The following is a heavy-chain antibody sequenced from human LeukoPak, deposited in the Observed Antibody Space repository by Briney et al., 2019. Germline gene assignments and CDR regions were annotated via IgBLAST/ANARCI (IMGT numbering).Heavy chain of an antibody. CDR3: AREGALPRLAARPFDY. Sequence: GKSLRLSCGASGFTFSSYAMHWVRQAPGKGLEWVAVISYDGSNKYYADSVKGRFTISRDNSKNTLYLQMNSLRPEDTAVYYCAREGALPRLAARPFDYWGQGTLVTVSS. V-gene: IGHV3-30-3*01. CDR2: ISYDGSNK. CDR1: GFTFSSYA. J-gene: IGHJ4*02. D-gene: IGHD6-6*01.